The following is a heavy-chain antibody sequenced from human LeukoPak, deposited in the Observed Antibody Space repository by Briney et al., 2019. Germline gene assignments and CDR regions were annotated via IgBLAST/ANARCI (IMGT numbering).Heavy chain of an antibody. CDR2: INPSGGST. V-gene: IGHV1-46*01. CDR1: GYTFTSYY. CDR3: ARVRESSGYYYVFDY. J-gene: IGHJ4*02. Sequence: GASVKVSCKASGYTFTSYYMHWVRQAPGQGLEWMGIINPSGGSTSYAQKFQGRVTMTRDASTSTVYMELSSLRSEDTAVYYCARVRESSGYYYVFDYWGQGTLVTVSS. D-gene: IGHD3-22*01.